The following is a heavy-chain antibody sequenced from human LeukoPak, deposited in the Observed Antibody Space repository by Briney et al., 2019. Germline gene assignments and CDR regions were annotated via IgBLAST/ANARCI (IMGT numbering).Heavy chain of an antibody. CDR2: INAGGRYS. D-gene: IGHD4-17*01. CDR1: GFTFPNYA. Sequence: GGSLRLSCVASGFTFPNYAMSWVRQAPGKGLEWVSGINAGGRYSYYADSVKGRFTIPRDNSKNTLYLQMNSLRVEDTAVYYCGKELDYGDYLDYWGQGTLVTVSS. V-gene: IGHV3-23*01. J-gene: IGHJ4*02. CDR3: GKELDYGDYLDY.